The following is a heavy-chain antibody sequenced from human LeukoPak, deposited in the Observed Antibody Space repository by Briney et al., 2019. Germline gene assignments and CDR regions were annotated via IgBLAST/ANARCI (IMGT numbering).Heavy chain of an antibody. CDR1: GFTLTYYT. D-gene: IGHD1-26*01. CDR2: ISGDSNHV. CDR3: ARVVRGSSLDY. V-gene: IGHV3-21*06. Sequence: PGGSLRLSRGTSGFTLTYYTMNWVRQAPGKGLEWLSSISGDSNHVYYAESVEGRFTISRDNADNSLFLQMDSLRAEDTAIYYCARVVRGSSLDYWGQGTLVTVSS. J-gene: IGHJ4*02.